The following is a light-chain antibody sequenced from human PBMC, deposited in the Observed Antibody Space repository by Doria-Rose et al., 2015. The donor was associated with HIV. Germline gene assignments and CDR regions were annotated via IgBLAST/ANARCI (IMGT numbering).Light chain of an antibody. CDR3: QQYYSYPRA. Sequence: QSPSSFSASTGDRVTITCRASQGISSYLAWYQQKPGKAPNLLIYAASTLQSGVPSRFGGSGSGTDFTLTISCLQSEDFATYYCQQYYSYPRAFGQETRLEIK. CDR2: AAS. V-gene: IGKV1-8*01. CDR1: QGISSY. J-gene: IGKJ5*01.